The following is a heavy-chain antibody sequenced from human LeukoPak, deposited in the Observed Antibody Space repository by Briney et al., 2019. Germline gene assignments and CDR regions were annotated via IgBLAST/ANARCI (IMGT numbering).Heavy chain of an antibody. Sequence: GASVKVSCKVSGYTLTELSMHWVRQAPGKGLEWMGGFDPEDGETIYAQKFQGRVTMTEDTSTDTAYMELSSLRSEDTAVYYCATGYSSGLREVYNWFDPWGQGTLVTVSS. D-gene: IGHD6-19*01. V-gene: IGHV1-24*01. J-gene: IGHJ5*02. CDR2: FDPEDGET. CDR3: ATGYSSGLREVYNWFDP. CDR1: GYTLTELS.